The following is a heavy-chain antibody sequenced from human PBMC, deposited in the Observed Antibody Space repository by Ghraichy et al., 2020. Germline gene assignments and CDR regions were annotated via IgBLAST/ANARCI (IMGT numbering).Heavy chain of an antibody. CDR1: GFSFNTFA. V-gene: IGHV3-30*18. Sequence: GGSLRLSCAASGFSFNTFAMDWVRQAPGKGLEWVALIASDGNGEFYADSVKGRFTVSRDNSKNTLFLQINSLTPEDTAVYYCAKGGNCSTTSCLGFDAWGQGTPVNVSS. CDR2: IASDGNGE. D-gene: IGHD2-2*01. CDR3: AKGGNCSTTSCLGFDA. J-gene: IGHJ4*02.